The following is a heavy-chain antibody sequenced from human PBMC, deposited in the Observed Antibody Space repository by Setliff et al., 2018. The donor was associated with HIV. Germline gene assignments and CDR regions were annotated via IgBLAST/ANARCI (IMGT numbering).Heavy chain of an antibody. J-gene: IGHJ4*02. CDR3: ARWTVGELDHFDS. CDR2: IYYNGKI. D-gene: IGHD4-17*01. V-gene: IGHV4-39*01. CDR1: GVSLSSESYY. Sequence: SETLSLTCTVSGVSLSSESYYWGWVRQPPGKGLEWVGSIYYNGKIFYNPSLRSRVTIFVDSSKSELSLRLKSVTAADTAMYYCARWTVGELDHFDSWGQGTPVTVSS.